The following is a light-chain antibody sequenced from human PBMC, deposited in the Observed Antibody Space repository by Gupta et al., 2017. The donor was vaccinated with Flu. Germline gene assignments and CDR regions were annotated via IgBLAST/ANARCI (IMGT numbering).Light chain of an antibody. V-gene: IGLV2-14*01. Sequence: QSALTQPASVSGSPGQSILISCTGTSSDVGCYNYVSWYQQHPGKAPKLMIYEVSNRPSGVSNRFSGSKSGNTASLTISGLQAEDEADYYCSSYTSSSTHYVFGTGTKVTVL. CDR3: SSYTSSSTHYV. J-gene: IGLJ1*01. CDR2: EVS. CDR1: SSDVGCYNY.